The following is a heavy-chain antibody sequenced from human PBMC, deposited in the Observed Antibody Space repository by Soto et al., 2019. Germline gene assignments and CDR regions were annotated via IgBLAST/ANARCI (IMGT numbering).Heavy chain of an antibody. D-gene: IGHD1-26*01. CDR1: GGSISSSNW. CDR3: AREWELLGRNWFDP. CDR2: IYHSGST. Sequence: QEQLQESGPGLVKPSGTLSLTCAVSGGSISSSNWWSWVRQPPGNGLEWIGEIYHSGSTNYNPSLKSRVTISVDKSKNQFSLKLSSVTAADTAVYYCAREWELLGRNWFDPWGQGTLVTVSS. V-gene: IGHV4-4*02. J-gene: IGHJ5*02.